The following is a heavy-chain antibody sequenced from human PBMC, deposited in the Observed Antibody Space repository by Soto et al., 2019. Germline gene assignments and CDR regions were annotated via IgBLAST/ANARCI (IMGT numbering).Heavy chain of an antibody. D-gene: IGHD3-16*01. Sequence: SAQVSCNASRFTFAASAIQWVRQARGHRLEWIGWIVVGTGSTNHAQKFQERVIITRDMPTSTAFMELSSLLSKDPALSSCGAEREPLAPFKWVAPGGQGTMGTDSS. CDR3: GAEREPLAPFKWVAP. V-gene: IGHV1-58*02. CDR2: IVVGTGST. J-gene: IGHJ5*02. CDR1: RFTFAASA.